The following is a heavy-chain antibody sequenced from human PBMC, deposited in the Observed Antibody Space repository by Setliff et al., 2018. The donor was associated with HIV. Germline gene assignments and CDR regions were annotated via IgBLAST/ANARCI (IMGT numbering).Heavy chain of an antibody. CDR2: IYPGDSDT. J-gene: IGHJ5*01. Sequence: PGESLKISCRGSGYTFTNYWIGWVRQMPGRGLEWMGIIYPGDSDTRYSPSFEGQVTMSADKSINTAYLQWNSLKASDTAMYYCPRQPTDTSGYNNWFDSWGQGTLVTVS. V-gene: IGHV5-51*01. CDR1: GYTFTNYW. D-gene: IGHD3-3*01. CDR3: PRQPTDTSGYNNWFDS.